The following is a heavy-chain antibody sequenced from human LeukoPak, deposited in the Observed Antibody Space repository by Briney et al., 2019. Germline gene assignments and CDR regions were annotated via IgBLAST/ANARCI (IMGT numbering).Heavy chain of an antibody. V-gene: IGHV4-34*01. Sequence: SETLSLTCAVYGGSFSDYYWSWIRQPPGKGLEWIGEINYSGRTNYNPSLKSRVTISIDASKNQFSLKLSSVTAADTAVYYCARDLRRYCSGGSCYATYYYYGMDVWGQGTTVTVSS. J-gene: IGHJ6*02. CDR1: GGSFSDYY. CDR2: INYSGRT. D-gene: IGHD2-15*01. CDR3: ARDLRRYCSGGSCYATYYYYGMDV.